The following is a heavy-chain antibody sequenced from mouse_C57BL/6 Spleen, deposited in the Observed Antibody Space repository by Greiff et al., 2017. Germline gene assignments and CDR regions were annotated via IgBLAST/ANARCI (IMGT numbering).Heavy chain of an antibody. CDR1: GYTFTSYW. J-gene: IGHJ3*01. CDR2: IDPSDSYT. Sequence: QVQLQQPGAELVRPGTSVKLSCKASGYTFTSYWMHWVKQRPGQGLEWIGVIDPSDSYTNYNQKFKGKATLTVDTSSSTAYMQLSSLTSEDSAVYYCARRGNSSGPWFAYWGQGTLVTVSA. D-gene: IGHD3-2*02. CDR3: ARRGNSSGPWFAY. V-gene: IGHV1-59*01.